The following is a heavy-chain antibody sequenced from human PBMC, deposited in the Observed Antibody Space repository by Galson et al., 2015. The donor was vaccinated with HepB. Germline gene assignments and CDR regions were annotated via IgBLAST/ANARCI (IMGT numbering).Heavy chain of an antibody. CDR2: IKQDGSEK. Sequence: SLRLSCAASGFTFSSYWMSWVRQAPGKGLEWVANIKQDGSEKYYVDSVKGRFTISRDNAKNSLYLQMNSLRAEDTAVYYCARYGTQQLHQNYYYGMDVWGQGTTVTVSS. CDR1: GFTFSSYW. J-gene: IGHJ6*02. V-gene: IGHV3-7*01. CDR3: ARYGTQQLHQNYYYGMDV. D-gene: IGHD6-13*01.